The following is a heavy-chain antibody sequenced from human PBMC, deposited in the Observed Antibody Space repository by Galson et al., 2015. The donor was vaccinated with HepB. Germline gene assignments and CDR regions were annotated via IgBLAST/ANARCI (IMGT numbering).Heavy chain of an antibody. V-gene: IGHV1-69*13. CDR3: AREGRSSWSRDY. CDR2: IIPIFGTA. CDR1: GGTFSSFA. J-gene: IGHJ4*02. Sequence: SVKVSCKASGGTFSSFAISWVRQAPGQGLEWMGGIIPIFGTANYAQKFQGRVTITADESTSTAYMELSSLRSEDTAVYYCAREGRSSWSRDYWGQGTLVTVSS. D-gene: IGHD6-13*01.